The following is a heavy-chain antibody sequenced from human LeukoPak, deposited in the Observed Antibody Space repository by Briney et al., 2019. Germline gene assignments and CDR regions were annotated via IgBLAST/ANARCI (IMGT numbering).Heavy chain of an antibody. CDR3: ARVWLSPYFFDY. D-gene: IGHD3-22*01. CDR2: INPHSGDT. Sequence: GASVTVSCKTSGYSFTAFYIHWVRQAPGQGLEWMGWINPHSGDTIYAQKFQGRVTMTRDTSISTAYMELSRLRSDDTAVFYCARVWLSPYFFDYWGQGTLVTVSS. CDR1: GYSFTAFY. V-gene: IGHV1-2*02. J-gene: IGHJ4*02.